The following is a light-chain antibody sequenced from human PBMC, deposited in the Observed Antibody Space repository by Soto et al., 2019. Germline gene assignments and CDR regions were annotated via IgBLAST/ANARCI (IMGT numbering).Light chain of an antibody. CDR1: SNDIGDYNY. J-gene: IGLJ2*01. CDR2: DVS. V-gene: IGLV2-14*01. CDR3: SSYTSSGTVI. Sequence: QSVLTQATSVSGSPGQSISISCTGTSNDIGDYNYVSWYQQHPGKAPKLMIYDVSHRPSGVSDRFSGSKSGNTASLTISGLQAEDEAHYYCSSYTSSGTVIFGGGTKLTVL.